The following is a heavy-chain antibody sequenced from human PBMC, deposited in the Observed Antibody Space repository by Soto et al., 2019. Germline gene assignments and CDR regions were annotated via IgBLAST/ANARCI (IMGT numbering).Heavy chain of an antibody. J-gene: IGHJ4*02. D-gene: IGHD3-16*01. CDR1: GGSIISGGYY. CDR2: IYYSWTT. Sequence: QVQLQESGPGLVKPSQTLSLTCTVSGGSIISGGYYWSWIRQHPGRGLEWIGYIYYSWTTYYNPSLKSRVTISVDTSENQFSLKLRSVTAADTAVYYCAKALGRDSHLDYWGQGTLVTVST. V-gene: IGHV4-31*03. CDR3: AKALGRDSHLDY.